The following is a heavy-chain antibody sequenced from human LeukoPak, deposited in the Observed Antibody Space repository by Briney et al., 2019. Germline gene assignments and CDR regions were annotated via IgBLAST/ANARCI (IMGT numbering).Heavy chain of an antibody. Sequence: ASVKVSCKTSGYTFTDYYIHWVRQAPGQGLEWMGWINPNSRETNSAQRCQGRVTMTGDTSISTAYMELSRLTSDDTAVYYCARDRDYSNTERGFDYWGQGTLVTVSS. D-gene: IGHD4-11*01. CDR2: INPNSRET. CDR3: ARDRDYSNTERGFDY. V-gene: IGHV1-2*02. J-gene: IGHJ4*02. CDR1: GYTFTDYY.